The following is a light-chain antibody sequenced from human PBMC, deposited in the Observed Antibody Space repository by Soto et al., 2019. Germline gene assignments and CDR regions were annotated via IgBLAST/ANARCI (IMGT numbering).Light chain of an antibody. V-gene: IGKV3-20*01. CDR3: QQYGSSPLT. CDR2: AAS. Sequence: EFVLTQSPGTLSLSPGERATLSCRASQTVRNNYLAWYQQKPGQAPRLLIYAASSRATGIPDRFSGSGSGADFTLTISRLEPEDFAVYYCQQYGSSPLTFGGGTKVDIK. J-gene: IGKJ4*01. CDR1: QTVRNNY.